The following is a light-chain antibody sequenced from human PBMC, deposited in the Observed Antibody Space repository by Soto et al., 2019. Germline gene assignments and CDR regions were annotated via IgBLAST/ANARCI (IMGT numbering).Light chain of an antibody. Sequence: IVMTQSPATLSVSPGERATLSCRASQSVSINLAWYQQKPGQAPRLLIYDASTRATGTPARFSASGSGTEFSLTISSLQSEDLAVYYCQHYSNWPPTWTFGQGTKVDIK. CDR1: QSVSIN. CDR3: QHYSNWPPTWT. CDR2: DAS. J-gene: IGKJ1*01. V-gene: IGKV3-15*01.